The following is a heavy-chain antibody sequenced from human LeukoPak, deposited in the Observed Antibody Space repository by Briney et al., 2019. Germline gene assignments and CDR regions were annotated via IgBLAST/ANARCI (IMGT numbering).Heavy chain of an antibody. Sequence: PSETLSLTCTVSGGSISSSSYYWGWIRQPPGKGLEWIGSIYYSGSTYYNPSLKSRVTISVDTSKNQFSLKLSSVTAADTAVYYCAVPRGIAVAGTRDDYWGQGTLVTVSS. D-gene: IGHD6-19*01. CDR3: AVPRGIAVAGTRDDY. CDR2: IYYSGST. J-gene: IGHJ4*02. V-gene: IGHV4-39*01. CDR1: GGSISSSSYY.